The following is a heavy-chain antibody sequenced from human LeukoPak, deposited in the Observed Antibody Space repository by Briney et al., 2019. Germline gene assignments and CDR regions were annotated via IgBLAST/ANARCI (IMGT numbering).Heavy chain of an antibody. V-gene: IGHV3-48*03. CDR1: GFTFSTYE. CDR2: IDSSGRTI. D-gene: IGHD4-17*01. Sequence: AGGSLRLSCAASGFTFSTYEMTWVRQAPGKGLEWVSYIDSSGRTIYYADSVEGRFTISRDNAKNSLYRQMNSLRAEDTAIYYCARDADYGVYLDYWGRGTLVTVSS. J-gene: IGHJ4*02. CDR3: ARDADYGVYLDY.